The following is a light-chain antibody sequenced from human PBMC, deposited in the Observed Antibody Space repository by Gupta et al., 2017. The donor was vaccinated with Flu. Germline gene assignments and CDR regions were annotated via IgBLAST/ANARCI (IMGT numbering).Light chain of an antibody. V-gene: IGLV3-21*02. CDR2: DDS. CDR1: NLAGNS. Sequence: SYVLTQPPSVSVAPEPTARITCGLNNLAGNSLHWYQQKPGQAPVLFVYDDSDRPSGIPDRFSGSNSGDTATLTINRVEAGEEADYYCQVCERYSEPCWVFGGGTKLTVL. J-gene: IGLJ3*02. CDR3: QVCERYSEPCWV.